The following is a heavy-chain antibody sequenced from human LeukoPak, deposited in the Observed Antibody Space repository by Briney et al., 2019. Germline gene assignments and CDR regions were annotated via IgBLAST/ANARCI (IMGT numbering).Heavy chain of an antibody. V-gene: IGHV1-18*04. CDR2: ISAYNGNT. J-gene: IGHJ5*02. D-gene: IGHD2-2*01. Sequence: ASVKVSCKASGYTFTSYGISWVRQAPGQGLEWMGWISAYNGNTNYAQKLQGRVTMTTDTSTSTAYMELRSLRSDDTAVYYCARETSNLAGPYCSSTSCYGWFDPWGQGTLVTVSS. CDR1: GYTFTSYG. CDR3: ARETSNLAGPYCSSTSCYGWFDP.